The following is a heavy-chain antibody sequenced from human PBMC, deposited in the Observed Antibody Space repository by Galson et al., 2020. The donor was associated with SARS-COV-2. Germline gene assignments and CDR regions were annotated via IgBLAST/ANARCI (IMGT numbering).Heavy chain of an antibody. D-gene: IGHD3-3*01. CDR3: ARVAVRYYDFWSGLYYFDY. CDR2: TNHSGST. V-gene: IGHV4-34*01. J-gene: IGHJ4*02. Sequence: SETLSLTCAVYGGSFSGYYWSWIRQPPGKGLEWIGETNHSGSTNYNPSLKSRVTISVDTSKNQFSLKLSSVTAADTAVYYCARVAVRYYDFWSGLYYFDYWGQGTLVTVSS. CDR1: GGSFSGYY.